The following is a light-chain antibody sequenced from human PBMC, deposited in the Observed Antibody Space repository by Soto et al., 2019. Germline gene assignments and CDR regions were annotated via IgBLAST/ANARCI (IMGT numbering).Light chain of an antibody. V-gene: IGKV3-20*01. Sequence: NVLTQSPGTLSLSPGERATLSCRASESVSSIYVAWYQQKPGRAPRLLMYGASNRATGIADRFSGSGSGTDFTLTISRLEPEDFAVYYCQQYGSSGTFGQGTKVDI. CDR1: ESVSSIY. J-gene: IGKJ1*01. CDR2: GAS. CDR3: QQYGSSGT.